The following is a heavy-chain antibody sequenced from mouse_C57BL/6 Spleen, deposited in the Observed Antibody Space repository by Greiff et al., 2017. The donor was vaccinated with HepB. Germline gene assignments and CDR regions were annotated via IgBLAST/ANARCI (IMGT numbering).Heavy chain of an antibody. CDR1: GYTFTSYW. J-gene: IGHJ4*01. D-gene: IGHD1-1*01. CDR3: ARGGTTVVDYYAMDD. Sequence: VQLQQPGAELVKPGASVKLSCKASGYTFTSYWMQWVKQRPGQGLEWIGEIDPSDSYTNYNQKFKGKATLTVDTSSSTAYMQLSSLTSEDSAVYYCARGGTTVVDYYAMDDWGQGTSVTVSS. CDR2: IDPSDSYT. V-gene: IGHV1-50*01.